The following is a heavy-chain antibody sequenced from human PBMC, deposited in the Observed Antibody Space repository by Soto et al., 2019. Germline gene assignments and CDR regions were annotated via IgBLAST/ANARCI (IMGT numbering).Heavy chain of an antibody. J-gene: IGHJ6*02. D-gene: IGHD5-18*01. CDR2: IWYDGSNK. CDR1: GFTFSSYG. V-gene: IGHV3-33*01. CDR3: ARYCLQLWIRHYYYVIDF. Sequence: RGSLRLSCAASGFTFSSYGMHWVRQAPGKGLEWVAVIWYDGSNKYYADSVKGRFTISRDNSKNTLYLQMNSLRAEDTAVYYCARYCLQLWIRHYYYVIDFWGDGTSVSVS.